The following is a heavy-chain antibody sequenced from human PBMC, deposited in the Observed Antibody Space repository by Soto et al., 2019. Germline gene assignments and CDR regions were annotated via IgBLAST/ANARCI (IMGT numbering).Heavy chain of an antibody. CDR3: ARGEKTTDY. Sequence: QVQLVQSGAEVKKPGASVKVSCKASGYTFTNFGISWVRQAPGQGLEWMGWISAYNGNTNYAQKFQGRVTMTTDTSTSTSTTELRTRGFDDTAGYYSARGEKTTDYSGQGTLVTVSS. V-gene: IGHV1-18*01. J-gene: IGHJ4*02. CDR2: ISAYNGNT. D-gene: IGHD1-1*01. CDR1: GYTFTNFG.